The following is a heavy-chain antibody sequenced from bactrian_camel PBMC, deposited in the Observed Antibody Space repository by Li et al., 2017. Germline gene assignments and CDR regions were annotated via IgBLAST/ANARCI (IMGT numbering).Heavy chain of an antibody. Sequence: VQLVESGGGSVQAGGSMRLSCVYSGYTHNPSPDCWGWFRQAPGKEREEVGIARTYSDTTSYGDPVKGRFTISKDNAKNTLYLQMNSLKPEDTAMYYCAAVSLWGSLAPCSTIAPYKYWGQGTQVTVS. CDR2: RTYSDTT. J-gene: IGHJ4*01. D-gene: IGHD2*01. V-gene: IGHV3S53*01. CDR3: AAVSLWGSLAPCSTIAPYKY. CDR1: GYTHNPSP.